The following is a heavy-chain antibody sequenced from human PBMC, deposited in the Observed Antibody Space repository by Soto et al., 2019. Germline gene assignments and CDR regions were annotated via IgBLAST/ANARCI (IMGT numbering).Heavy chain of an antibody. J-gene: IGHJ6*02. CDR3: AREACCGDCFHNTAYSDSKDL. CDR1: GFTFSSYS. D-gene: IGHD2-21*02. Sequence: GGSLRLSCAASGFTFSSYSMNWVRQAPGKGLEWVSSISSSSSYIYYADSVEGRFTISRDNAKNSLYLQMNSLRAEDTAVYYCAREACCGDCFHNTAYSDSKDLWGQGTTVTVSS. V-gene: IGHV3-21*01. CDR2: ISSSSSYI.